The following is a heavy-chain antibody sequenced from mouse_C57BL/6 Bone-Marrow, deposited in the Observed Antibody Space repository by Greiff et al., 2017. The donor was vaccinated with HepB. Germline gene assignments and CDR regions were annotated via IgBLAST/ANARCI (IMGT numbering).Heavy chain of an antibody. J-gene: IGHJ4*01. D-gene: IGHD1-1*01. CDR1: GFTFSSYA. Sequence: EVHLVESGEGLVKPGGSLKLSCAASGFTFSSYAMSWVRQTPEKRLEWVAYISSGGDYIYYADTVKGRFTISRDNARNTLYLQMSSLKSEDTAMYYCTRDRGSSSYAMDYWGQGTSVTVSS. V-gene: IGHV5-9-1*02. CDR2: ISSGGDYI. CDR3: TRDRGSSSYAMDY.